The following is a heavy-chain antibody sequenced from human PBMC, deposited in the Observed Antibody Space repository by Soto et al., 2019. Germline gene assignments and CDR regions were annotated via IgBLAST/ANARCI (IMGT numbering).Heavy chain of an antibody. D-gene: IGHD6-13*01. CDR3: ARAHRYSSWYYYYYMDV. Sequence: SETLSLTCAVYGGSVSGYYWSWIRQPPGKGLEWIGEINHSGSTNYNPSLKSRVTISVDTSKNQFSLKLSSVTAADTAVYYCARAHRYSSWYYYYYMDVWGKGTTVTVSS. J-gene: IGHJ6*03. V-gene: IGHV4-34*01. CDR1: GGSVSGYY. CDR2: INHSGST.